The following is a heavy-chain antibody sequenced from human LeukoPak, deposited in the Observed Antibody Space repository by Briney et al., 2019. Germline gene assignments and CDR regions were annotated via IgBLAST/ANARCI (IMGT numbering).Heavy chain of an antibody. J-gene: IGHJ4*02. CDR2: IYTSGST. CDR3: ARGSCSGGSCDPFDY. V-gene: IGHV4-61*02. CDR1: GASVGSAGYY. Sequence: SETLSLTCTVSGASVGSAGYYWSWIRQPAGKGLEWIGRIYTSGSTNYNPSLKSRVTMSVDTSKNQFSLKLSSVTAADTAVYYCARGSCSGGSCDPFDYWGQGTLVTVSS. D-gene: IGHD2-15*01.